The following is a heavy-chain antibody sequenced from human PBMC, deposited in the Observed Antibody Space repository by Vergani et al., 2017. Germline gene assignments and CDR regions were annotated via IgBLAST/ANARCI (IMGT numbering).Heavy chain of an antibody. V-gene: IGHV3-9*01. CDR3: AKVAVTDGNYFDY. Sequence: EVQLVESGGGLVQPGRSLRLSCAASGFTFDDYAMHWVRQAPGKGLEWVSGISWNSGSIGYADSVKGRFTISRDNAKNSLYLQMNSLRAEDTDLYYCAKVAVTDGNYFDYWGQGTLVTVSS. CDR2: ISWNSGSI. J-gene: IGHJ4*02. D-gene: IGHD2-21*02. CDR1: GFTFDDYA.